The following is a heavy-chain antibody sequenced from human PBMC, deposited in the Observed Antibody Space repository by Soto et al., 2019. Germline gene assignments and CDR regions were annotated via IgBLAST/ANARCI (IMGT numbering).Heavy chain of an antibody. D-gene: IGHD3-22*01. V-gene: IGHV3-23*01. CDR1: GFTFTNYA. CDR2: ISGGGTGT. J-gene: IGHJ4*02. CDR3: AKGHYYDNSGNWAANQDFDY. Sequence: GGSLRLSCAASGFTFTNYALHWVRQAPGKGLEWVSSISGGGTGTYSADAVKGRFTISSDKSRNTVYLQMSSLRAEDTAVYYCAKGHYYDNSGNWAANQDFDYWGQGNLVTVSS.